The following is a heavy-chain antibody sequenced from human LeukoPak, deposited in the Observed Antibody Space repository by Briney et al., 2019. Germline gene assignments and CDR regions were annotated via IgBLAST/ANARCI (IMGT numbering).Heavy chain of an antibody. CDR2: ISSGGTYE. CDR1: GFTFSNYA. CDR3: ARDTTYYYDSGSSGPHYFDN. D-gene: IGHD3-10*01. Sequence: GKSLRLSCAASGFTFSNYAMHWVRQAPGKGLEWVSLISSGGTYEYYADSVKGRFTISRDNSKNTLYLQLNSLRAEDTAVYYCARDTTYYYDSGSSGPHYFDNWGQGTLVTVSS. V-gene: IGHV3-30*01. J-gene: IGHJ4*02.